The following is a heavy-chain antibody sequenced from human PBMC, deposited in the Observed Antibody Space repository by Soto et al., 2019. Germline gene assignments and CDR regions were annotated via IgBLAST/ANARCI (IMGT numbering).Heavy chain of an antibody. J-gene: IGHJ3*02. Sequence: GGSLRLSCAASGFTFSGDAMSWVRQAPGKGLEWVSGLSWNGALIAYADSVKGRFTISRDNAKNSLYLQMNNLRPEDTAFYYCAKDLGPFDIWGQGTLVTVSS. CDR3: AKDLGPFDI. CDR2: LSWNGALI. V-gene: IGHV3-9*01. CDR1: GFTFSGDA.